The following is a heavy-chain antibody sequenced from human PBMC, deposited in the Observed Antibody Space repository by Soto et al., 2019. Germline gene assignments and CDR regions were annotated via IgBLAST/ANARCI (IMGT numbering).Heavy chain of an antibody. D-gene: IGHD1-1*01. V-gene: IGHV4-4*07. CDR1: CASISGFY. Sequence: SETLSLTCTVSCASISGFYWSWIRKSAGKGLEWIGRIYATGTTDYNPSLKSRVMMSVGTSKKQFSLKLRSVTAADTAVYYCVRDGTKTLGDWFDPRGQGISVTISS. J-gene: IGHJ5*02. CDR2: IYATGTT. CDR3: VRDGTKTLGDWFDP.